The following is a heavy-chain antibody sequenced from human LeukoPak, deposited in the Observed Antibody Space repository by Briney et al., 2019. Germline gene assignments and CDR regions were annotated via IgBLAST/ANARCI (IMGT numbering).Heavy chain of an antibody. V-gene: IGHV1-46*01. CDR2: INPSSRST. Sequence: ASVQVSCKASGYTFSTYYLHWVRQAPGQGLEWMGIINPSSRSTTYAQTFEGRVTMTSDTSTSTVYMELSRLRSEDTAVYYCASSDCSGGSCFILDYWGQGTLVTVSS. CDR1: GYTFSTYY. CDR3: ASSDCSGGSCFILDY. D-gene: IGHD2-15*01. J-gene: IGHJ4*02.